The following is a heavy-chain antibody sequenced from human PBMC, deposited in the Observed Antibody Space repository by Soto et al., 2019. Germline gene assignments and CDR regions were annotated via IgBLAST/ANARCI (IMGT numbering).Heavy chain of an antibody. J-gene: IGHJ4*02. V-gene: IGHV3-53*01. D-gene: IGHD1-26*01. CDR2: IYSGGST. Sequence: EVQLVESGGGLIQPGGSLRLSCAASGFTVSSNYMSWVRQAPGKGLEWVSLIYSGGSTYYADSVKGRFTISRDNSKNTLYLQMNSPRVEDTAVYYCARFGAVGGSGFDYWGQGTLVTVSS. CDR1: GFTVSSNY. CDR3: ARFGAVGGSGFDY.